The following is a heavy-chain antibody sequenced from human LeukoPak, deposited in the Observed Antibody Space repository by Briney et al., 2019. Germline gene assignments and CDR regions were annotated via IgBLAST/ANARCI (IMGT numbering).Heavy chain of an antibody. D-gene: IGHD6-13*01. CDR3: AVSAAGIGHAFDI. CDR1: GFTFSSYG. J-gene: IGHJ3*02. Sequence: GGSLRLSCAAAGFTFSSYGMHWVRQAPGKGLEWVAVISYDGSDKYYADSVKGRFTISRDNSKNTLYLQMNSLRAEDTAVYYCAVSAAGIGHAFDIWGQGTMVTVSS. V-gene: IGHV3-30*03. CDR2: ISYDGSDK.